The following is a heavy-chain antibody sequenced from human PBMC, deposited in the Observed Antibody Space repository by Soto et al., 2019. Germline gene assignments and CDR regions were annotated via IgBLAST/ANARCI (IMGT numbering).Heavy chain of an antibody. V-gene: IGHV4-34*01. D-gene: IGHD1-1*01. Sequence: PSETLSLTCGVYGASFSEYHWNWIRQAPGKGLDWIGEISPTGSTNYNPSLESRVAISVDTSKSRFFLKVTSVTAADTAVYYCGRGRPRRKSTALHNCFDPWGQGILVTVSS. J-gene: IGHJ5*02. CDR1: GASFSEYH. CDR3: GRGRPRRKSTALHNCFDP. CDR2: ISPTGST.